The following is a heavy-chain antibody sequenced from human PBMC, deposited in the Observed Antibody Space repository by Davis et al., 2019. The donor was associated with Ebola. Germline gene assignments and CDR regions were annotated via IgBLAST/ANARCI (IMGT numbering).Heavy chain of an antibody. Sequence: SETLSLTCAIYGGSFRGYFWSWIRQSPGKGMEWIGHINAGVTSYNPSLESRFTISMDTSKNEFYLRLDSVTAADTAVYYCARGPSVRCFDYWGQGTLVTVSS. CDR2: INAGVT. J-gene: IGHJ4*02. D-gene: IGHD3-10*02. V-gene: IGHV4-34*01. CDR1: GGSFRGYF. CDR3: ARGPSVRCFDY.